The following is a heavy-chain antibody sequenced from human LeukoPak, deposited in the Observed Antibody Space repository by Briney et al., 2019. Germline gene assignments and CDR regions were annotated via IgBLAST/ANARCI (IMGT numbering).Heavy chain of an antibody. J-gene: IGHJ5*02. D-gene: IGHD3-10*01. CDR1: GFTFNNYA. CDR2: ISGDGVSP. V-gene: IGHV3-23*01. CDR3: ARERGSGSYHPFDP. Sequence: GSLRLSCAASGFTFNNYALTWVRQTPGKGLECVSAISGDGVSPYYADSVRGRFTISRDNSKNTLYLQMNSLRVEDTAVYYCARERGSGSYHPFDPWAQGTLATVSS.